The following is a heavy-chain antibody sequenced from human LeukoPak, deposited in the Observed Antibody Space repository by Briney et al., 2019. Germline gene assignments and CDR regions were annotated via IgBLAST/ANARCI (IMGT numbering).Heavy chain of an antibody. V-gene: IGHV4-34*01. Sequence: PSETLSLTCAVYGGSFSGYYWSWIRQPPGKGLEWIGEINHSGSTNYNPSLKSRVTISVDTSKNQFSLKLSSVTAADTAVYYCASSESFNDYWGQGTLVTVSS. CDR2: INHSGST. CDR1: GGSFSGYY. D-gene: IGHD2/OR15-2a*01. CDR3: ASSESFNDY. J-gene: IGHJ4*02.